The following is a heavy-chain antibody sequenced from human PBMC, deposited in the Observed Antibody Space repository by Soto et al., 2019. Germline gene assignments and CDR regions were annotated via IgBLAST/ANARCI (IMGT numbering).Heavy chain of an antibody. V-gene: IGHV1-18*01. D-gene: IGHD6-6*01. Sequence: QVQLVQSGAEVKKPGASVKVSCKASGYTFTSYGISWVRQAPGQGLEWMGWISAYNGNTNYAQKLQGRVTMTTDTSTSRAYMELRSLRSDDTAVYYCARSLGGLYSSSPYGMDVWGQGTTVTVSS. CDR3: ARSLGGLYSSSPYGMDV. CDR2: ISAYNGNT. CDR1: GYTFTSYG. J-gene: IGHJ6*02.